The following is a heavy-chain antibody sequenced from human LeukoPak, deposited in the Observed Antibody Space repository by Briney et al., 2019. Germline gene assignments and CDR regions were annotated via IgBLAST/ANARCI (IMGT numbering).Heavy chain of an antibody. V-gene: IGHV4-30-4*08. Sequence: SQTLSLTXTVSGGSISSGDYYWSWIRQPPGKGLEWIGYIYYSGSTYYNPSIKSRVTISVDTSKNQFSLKLSSVTAADTAVYYCARDPDGGIFDYWGQGTLVTVSS. CDR1: GGSISSGDYY. CDR3: ARDPDGGIFDY. CDR2: IYYSGST. D-gene: IGHD4-23*01. J-gene: IGHJ4*02.